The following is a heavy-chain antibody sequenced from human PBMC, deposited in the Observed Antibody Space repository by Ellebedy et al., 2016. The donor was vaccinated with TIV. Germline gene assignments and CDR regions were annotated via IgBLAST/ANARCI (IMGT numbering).Heavy chain of an antibody. CDR2: INHSGST. V-gene: IGHV4-34*01. Sequence: GSLRLSXAVYGGSFSGYYWTWIRQPPGKGLEWIGEINHSGSTNYNPSLKSRVTISVDTSKNQFSLKLSSVTAADTAVYYCARGPLGYCSSTSCYTLNYYYGMDVWGQGTTVTVSS. CDR3: ARGPLGYCSSTSCYTLNYYYGMDV. D-gene: IGHD2-2*02. CDR1: GGSFSGYY. J-gene: IGHJ6*02.